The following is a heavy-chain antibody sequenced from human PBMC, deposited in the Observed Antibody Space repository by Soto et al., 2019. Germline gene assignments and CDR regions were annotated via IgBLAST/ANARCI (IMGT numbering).Heavy chain of an antibody. CDR1: GFTFSGSV. J-gene: IGHJ4*02. CDR3: TTYGNSSKGFDY. D-gene: IGHD6-6*01. Sequence: EVQLVESGGGLVHPGGSLKLSCAVSGFTFSGSVMHWVRQASGKGLEWLGRIRSRDSDYATSYAESVKGRVTISRDDSKNTAYLQVTSLKIEDTALYYCTTYGNSSKGFDYWGQGTLVTVSS. V-gene: IGHV3-73*01. CDR2: IRSRDSDYAT.